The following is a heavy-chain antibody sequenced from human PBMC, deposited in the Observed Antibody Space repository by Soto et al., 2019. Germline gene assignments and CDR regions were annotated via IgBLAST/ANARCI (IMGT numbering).Heavy chain of an antibody. D-gene: IGHD3-16*01. CDR3: ARIKLVEFFFINVDVYDMDV. CDR1: GFTLSNYA. V-gene: IGHV3-48*02. Sequence: EVQLVESGGGLVQPGGSLRLSCAASGFTLSNYAVNWVRQAPGKGLEWVSYISSDSRYIYYEDSVKGRFTISRDNARNSVYLQMNSLRDEDTAVYYCARIKLVEFFFINVDVYDMDVWGQGTPVTVSS. CDR2: ISSDSRYI. J-gene: IGHJ6*02.